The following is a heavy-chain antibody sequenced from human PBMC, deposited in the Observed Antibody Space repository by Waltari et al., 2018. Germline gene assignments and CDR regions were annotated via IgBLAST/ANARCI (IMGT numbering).Heavy chain of an antibody. CDR3: ARDGDSPDY. CDR2: IKQDGSEK. J-gene: IGHJ4*02. D-gene: IGHD2-21*01. V-gene: IGHV3-7*03. CDR1: GFTFSSYW. Sequence: EVQLVESGGGFVQPGGSLRLSCAASGFTFSSYWMTWVRQAPGKGLEWVANIKQDGSEKYYVDSVKGRFTISRDNAWNSLFLQMNSLRAEDTAVYYCARDGDSPDYWGQGTLVTVSS.